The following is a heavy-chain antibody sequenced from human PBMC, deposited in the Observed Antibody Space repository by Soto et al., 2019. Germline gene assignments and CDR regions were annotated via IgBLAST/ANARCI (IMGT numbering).Heavy chain of an antibody. CDR2: ISSSSSTI. CDR3: ARDTGPYYYYGMDV. J-gene: IGHJ6*02. D-gene: IGHD4-17*01. V-gene: IGHV3-48*01. Sequence: SLRLSCAASGFTFSSYSMNWVRQAPGKGLEWVSYISSSSSTIYYADSVKGRFTISRDNAKNSLYLQMNSLRAEDTAVYYCARDTGPYYYYGMDVWGQGTTVTVSS. CDR1: GFTFSSYS.